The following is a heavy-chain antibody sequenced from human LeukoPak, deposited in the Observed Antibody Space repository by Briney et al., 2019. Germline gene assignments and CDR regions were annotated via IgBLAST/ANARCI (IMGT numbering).Heavy chain of an antibody. CDR3: ATDWAWGGFEH. J-gene: IGHJ4*02. CDR2: ISSSSSTI. CDR1: GFTFSSYS. Sequence: GGSLRLSCAASGFTFSSYSMNWVRQAPGKGLEWVSYISSSSSTIYYADSVKGRFTISRDNAKSTLYLQMNSVRAEDTAVYYCATDWAWGGFEHWGQGALVTVSS. V-gene: IGHV3-48*04. D-gene: IGHD3-16*01.